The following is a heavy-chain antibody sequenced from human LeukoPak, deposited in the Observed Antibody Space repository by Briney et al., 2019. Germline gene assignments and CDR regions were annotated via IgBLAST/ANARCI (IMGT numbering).Heavy chain of an antibody. V-gene: IGHV3-7*01. J-gene: IGHJ4*02. Sequence: GGSLRLSCAASGFTFSSYWMNWVRQAPGKGLEWVANIKQDGNEKYYVDSVKGRFTISRNNAKNSLYLQMNSLRAEDTAVYYCARAALFFDYWGQGTLVTVSS. CDR1: GFTFSSYW. CDR2: IKQDGNEK. CDR3: ARAALFFDY.